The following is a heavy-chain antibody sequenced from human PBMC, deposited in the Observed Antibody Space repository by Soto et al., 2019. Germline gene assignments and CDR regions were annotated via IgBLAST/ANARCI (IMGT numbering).Heavy chain of an antibody. J-gene: IGHJ6*04. CDR1: GFTFRSYS. Sequence: PGGSLRLSCAASGFTFRSYSMNWVRQAPGKGLEWISYISSSGDTIYYADSVKGRFTVSRDNAYNSLHLHLNSLRAEDTAVYYCARDDVLCDGGRCYGVPLDVWGKGTTVTVAS. D-gene: IGHD2-15*01. V-gene: IGHV3-48*01. CDR3: ARDDVLCDGGRCYGVPLDV. CDR2: ISSSGDTI.